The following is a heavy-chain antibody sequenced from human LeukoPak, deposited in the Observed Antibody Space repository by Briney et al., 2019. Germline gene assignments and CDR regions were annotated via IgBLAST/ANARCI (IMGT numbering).Heavy chain of an antibody. CDR1: GASNSSQY. Sequence: PSESLSLTCSVSGASNSSQYWTWIRQPPGKGLEWIGYSYNSGSTNYNPSLKSRVPMSIDTSKNQFSLRLTSVTAADTAVYYCARVAYYYDSSGSRPWYFDLWGRGTLVTVSS. CDR2: SYNSGST. V-gene: IGHV4-59*11. D-gene: IGHD3-22*01. J-gene: IGHJ2*01. CDR3: ARVAYYYDSSGSRPWYFDL.